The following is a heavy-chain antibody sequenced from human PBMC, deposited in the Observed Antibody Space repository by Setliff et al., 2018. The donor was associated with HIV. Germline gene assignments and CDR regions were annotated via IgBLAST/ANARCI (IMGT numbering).Heavy chain of an antibody. CDR1: GGSINDQY. V-gene: IGHV4-59*11. CDR3: ARHNVITYGGLLFDYYYYGVDV. Sequence: PSETLSLTCTVPGGSINDQYFSWIRQPPGKGLEWIGSIDYTGSAKHNPSLNSRGTILLDTSKNELSLKLTSVTAADTAVYYCARHNVITYGGLLFDYYYYGVDVWGHGTTVTVSS. CDR2: IDYTGSA. D-gene: IGHD3-16*01. J-gene: IGHJ6*02.